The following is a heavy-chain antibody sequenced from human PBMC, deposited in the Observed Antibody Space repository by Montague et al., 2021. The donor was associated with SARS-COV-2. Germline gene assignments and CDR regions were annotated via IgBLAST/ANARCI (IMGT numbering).Heavy chain of an antibody. CDR3: SSPTYYYDSSGSDAFDI. CDR1: GDSISNYS. D-gene: IGHD3-22*01. CDR2: IYYSGST. Sequence: SETLSLTCSVSGDSISNYSWSWIRQPPGKGLEWIGSIYYSGSTYYNPSLKSRVTISVDTSKNQFSLKLSSVTAADTAVYYCSSPTYYYDSSGSDAFDIWGQGTMVTVSS. V-gene: IGHV4-39*01. J-gene: IGHJ3*02.